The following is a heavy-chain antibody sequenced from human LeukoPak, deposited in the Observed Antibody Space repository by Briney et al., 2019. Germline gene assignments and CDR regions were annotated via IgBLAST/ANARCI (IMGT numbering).Heavy chain of an antibody. D-gene: IGHD3-22*01. J-gene: IGHJ3*02. Sequence: SETLSLTCTVSGGSISSYYWSWIRQPPGKGLEWIGYIYYSGSTNYNPSLKSRVTISVDTSKNQFPLKLSSVTAADTAVYYCARASGYQTDAFDIWGQGTMVTVSS. CDR2: IYYSGST. V-gene: IGHV4-59*01. CDR3: ARASGYQTDAFDI. CDR1: GGSISSYY.